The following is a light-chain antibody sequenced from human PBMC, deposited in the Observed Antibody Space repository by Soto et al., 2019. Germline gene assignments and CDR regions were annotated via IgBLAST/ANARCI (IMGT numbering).Light chain of an antibody. CDR2: EVS. CDR3: SSYAGSNNLV. Sequence: QSALTQPPSASGSPGQSVTISCTGTSSDVGGYNYVSWYQQHPGKAPKLMIYEVSKRPSGVPDRFSGSKSGNTASLTVSGRQAEDVADYYCSSYAGSNNLVFGGGPKLTVL. V-gene: IGLV2-8*01. J-gene: IGLJ2*01. CDR1: SSDVGGYNY.